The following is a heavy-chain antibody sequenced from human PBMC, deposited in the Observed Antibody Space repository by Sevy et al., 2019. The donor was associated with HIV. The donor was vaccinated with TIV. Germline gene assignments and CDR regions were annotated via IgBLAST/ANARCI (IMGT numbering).Heavy chain of an antibody. CDR1: GFTFSNYA. J-gene: IGHJ4*02. V-gene: IGHV3-23*01. CDR2: ISGTGLST. CDR3: AKDLFSMASRQGYFDY. D-gene: IGHD6-6*01. Sequence: GGSLRLSCAASGFTFSNYAMNWVRQAPGKGLEWVSTISGTGLSTYYADSVKGRFTNARDNSKNTLYLQMNTLKAEDTAFYFRAKDLFSMASRQGYFDYWGQGTLVTVSS.